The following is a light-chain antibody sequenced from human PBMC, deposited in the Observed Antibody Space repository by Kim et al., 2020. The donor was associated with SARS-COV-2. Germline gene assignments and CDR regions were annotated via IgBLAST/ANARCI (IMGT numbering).Light chain of an antibody. Sequence: APGKTASITCGGKDIGEESVHWYQQKPGQAPVLVIYYDTDRPSGIPERFAASKAATTATLTVSRVEAGDEADYYCQVWDSGSDHWVFGGGTQLTVL. J-gene: IGLJ3*02. V-gene: IGLV3-21*04. CDR2: YDT. CDR3: QVWDSGSDHWV. CDR1: DIGEES.